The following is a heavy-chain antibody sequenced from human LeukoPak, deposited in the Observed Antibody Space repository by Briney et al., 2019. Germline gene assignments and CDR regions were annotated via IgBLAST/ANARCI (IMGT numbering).Heavy chain of an antibody. D-gene: IGHD5-18*01. V-gene: IGHV3-23*01. CDR3: AREGTYSYGPDY. CDR1: GFTFSRNG. Sequence: GGSLRLSCAASGFTFSRNGMTWVRQAPGKGLEWVSAISGSGGSTYYADSVKGRFTISRDNVKNSLYLQMNSLRAEDTGVYYCAREGTYSYGPDYWGQGTLVTVSS. CDR2: ISGSGGST. J-gene: IGHJ4*02.